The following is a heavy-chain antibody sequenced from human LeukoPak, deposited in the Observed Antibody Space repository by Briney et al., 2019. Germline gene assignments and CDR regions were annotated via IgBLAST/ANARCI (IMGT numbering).Heavy chain of an antibody. CDR1: GFTFSDYG. D-gene: IGHD3-3*01. J-gene: IGHJ3*02. V-gene: IGHV3-30*18. Sequence: GGSLRLSCAASGFTFSDYGMHWVRQAPGKGLEWVAVISYDGTNKYYADSVRGRFTISRDNSENTLYLQMNSLRAEDTAVYYCAKDAPIGDFWSGQSLPDDAFDIWGQGTMVTVSS. CDR2: ISYDGTNK. CDR3: AKDAPIGDFWSGQSLPDDAFDI.